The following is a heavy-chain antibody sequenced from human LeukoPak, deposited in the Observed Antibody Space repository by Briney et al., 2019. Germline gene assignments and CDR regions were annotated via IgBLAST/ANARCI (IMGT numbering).Heavy chain of an antibody. D-gene: IGHD3-10*01. V-gene: IGHV3-11*04. Sequence: GGSLRLSCAASGITFSDHYMSWIRQAPGKGLEWLSYISSGGDSIYYADSVKGRFTISRDNAKNSLYLQMNSLRAEDTAVYYCARATMVRGLAVGAWGQGTLVTVSS. J-gene: IGHJ5*02. CDR3: ARATMVRGLAVGA. CDR1: GITFSDHY. CDR2: ISSGGDSI.